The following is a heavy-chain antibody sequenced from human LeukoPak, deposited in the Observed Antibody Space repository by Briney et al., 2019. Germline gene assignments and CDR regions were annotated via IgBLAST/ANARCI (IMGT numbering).Heavy chain of an antibody. Sequence: GGSLGLSCAASGFTFSSYWMSWVRQAPGKGLEWVANIKQDGSEKYYVDSVKGRFTISRDNAKNSLYLQMNSLRAEDTAVYYCAREARGYDSSGYYPEYFQHWGQGTLVTVSS. CDR2: IKQDGSEK. D-gene: IGHD3-22*01. CDR3: AREARGYDSSGYYPEYFQH. J-gene: IGHJ1*01. V-gene: IGHV3-7*01. CDR1: GFTFSSYW.